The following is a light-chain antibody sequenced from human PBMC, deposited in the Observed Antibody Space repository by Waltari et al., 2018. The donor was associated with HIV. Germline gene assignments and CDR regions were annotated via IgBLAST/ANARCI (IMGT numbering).Light chain of an antibody. CDR1: RDISNY. V-gene: IGKV1-33*01. Sequence: DVQMTQSPSSLSASVGDRVTIPCQASRDISNYLNWYQQKPGKAPKLLIYDASNLETGVPSRFSGTGSGTDFTFTISSLQPEDIATYYCQQYDGLPPEYSFGQGTKLEIK. J-gene: IGKJ2*03. CDR2: DAS. CDR3: QQYDGLPPEYS.